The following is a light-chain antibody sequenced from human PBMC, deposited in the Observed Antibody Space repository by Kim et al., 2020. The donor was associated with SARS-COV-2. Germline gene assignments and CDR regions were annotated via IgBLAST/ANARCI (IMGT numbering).Light chain of an antibody. CDR1: KLGDKY. V-gene: IGLV3-1*01. Sequence: SYELTQPPSVSVSPGQTASITRSGDKLGDKYACWYQQKPGQSPVLVIYQDSKRPSGIPERFSGSNSGNTATLTISGTQAIDEADYYCQAWDSSTVVFGGGTKLTVL. CDR3: QAWDSSTVV. CDR2: QDS. J-gene: IGLJ2*01.